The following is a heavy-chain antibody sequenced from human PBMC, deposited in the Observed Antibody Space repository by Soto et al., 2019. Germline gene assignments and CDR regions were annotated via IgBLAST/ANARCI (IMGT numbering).Heavy chain of an antibody. Sequence: GGSLRLSCAASGFTFSSYAMSWVRQAPGKGLERVSAISGSGGSTYYADSVKGRFAISRDKSKNTLYLQMNSLRAEDTAVYYCAKDNDYIWGSFRSWIDYWGQGTLVTVSS. CDR3: AKDNDYIWGSFRSWIDY. D-gene: IGHD3-16*02. V-gene: IGHV3-23*01. CDR1: GFTFSSYA. J-gene: IGHJ4*02. CDR2: ISGSGGST.